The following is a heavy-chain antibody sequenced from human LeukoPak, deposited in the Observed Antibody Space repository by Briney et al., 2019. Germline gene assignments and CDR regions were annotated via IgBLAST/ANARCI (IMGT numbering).Heavy chain of an antibody. CDR2: INPNSGGT. D-gene: IGHD2-2*01. Sequence: GASVKVSCKASGYTFTSYDINWVRQATGQGLEWMGWINPNSGGTNYVQKFQGWVTMTRDTSIGTAYMELSRLRSDDTAVYYCARSRVVVVPAANYGMDVWGQGTTVTVSS. CDR1: GYTFTSYD. CDR3: ARSRVVVVPAANYGMDV. J-gene: IGHJ6*02. V-gene: IGHV1-2*04.